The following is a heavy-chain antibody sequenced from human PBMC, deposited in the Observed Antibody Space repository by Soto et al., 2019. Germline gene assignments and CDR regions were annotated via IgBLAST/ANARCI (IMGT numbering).Heavy chain of an antibody. CDR1: GVSISNGDYY. Sequence: QVQLQESGPGLVKPSQTLSLTCSVSGVSISNGDYYWSWIRQPPGKGLEWIGFIYYSGTTFYNPSLKGRITMSVDTPNNQSSLNLSSATPPDTAVYYCARVNFWLDYNSGGGLNWFDPWGQGTLVSVSS. J-gene: IGHJ5*02. V-gene: IGHV4-30-4*01. CDR3: ARVNFWLDYNSGGGLNWFDP. CDR2: IYYSGTT. D-gene: IGHD3-10*01.